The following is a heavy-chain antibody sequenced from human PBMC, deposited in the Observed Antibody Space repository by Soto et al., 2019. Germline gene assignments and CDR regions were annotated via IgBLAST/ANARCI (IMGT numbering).Heavy chain of an antibody. Sequence: EVQLVKTGGGLIQPGGSLRLSCAVSGFTVRSNYMSWVRQAPGKGLEWVSIIYSSGNTYYADSVKGRFTMSRDTSNNTVFLQMSSLRAEDTAVYYCARVSSPFGYWGQGTLVTVSS. CDR3: ARVSSPFGY. D-gene: IGHD3-16*01. J-gene: IGHJ4*02. CDR2: IYSSGNT. V-gene: IGHV3-53*02. CDR1: GFTVRSNY.